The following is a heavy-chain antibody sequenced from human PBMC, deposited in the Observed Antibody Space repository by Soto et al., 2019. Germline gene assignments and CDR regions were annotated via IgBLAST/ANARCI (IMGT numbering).Heavy chain of an antibody. CDR1: GFIFKNYA. D-gene: IGHD6-6*01. J-gene: IGHJ4*02. V-gene: IGHV3-30*04. CDR2: ITRDGYNK. CDR3: TKSSGGSSSVGMDY. Sequence: GGSLRLSCAGSGFIFKNYALNWVRQAPGKGLEWVASITRDGYNKYYADSVKGRFTISRDNSRDTLSLQMTALRTEDSSIYYCTKSSGGSSSVGMDYWGQGTRLTVSS.